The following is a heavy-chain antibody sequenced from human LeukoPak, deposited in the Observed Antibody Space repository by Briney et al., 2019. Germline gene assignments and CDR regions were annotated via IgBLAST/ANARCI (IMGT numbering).Heavy chain of an antibody. CDR3: ARHARNGARPAFDI. J-gene: IGHJ4*02. CDR1: GRSIRSYY. V-gene: IGHV4-59*08. D-gene: IGHD3-9*01. Sequence: PSETLSLTCTVSGRSIRSYYWSWIPQPPGKGLEWIGYIYYSGSTNYNPSLKSRVTISVDTSKNQFSLKLSSVTAADTAVYYCARHARNGARPAFDIWGQGTLVTVSS. CDR2: IYYSGST.